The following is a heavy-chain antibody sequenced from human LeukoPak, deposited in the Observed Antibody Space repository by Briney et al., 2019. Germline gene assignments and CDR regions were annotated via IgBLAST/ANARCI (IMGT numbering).Heavy chain of an antibody. CDR3: ASPEYGGNAFDY. D-gene: IGHD4-23*01. CDR1: GFTFSSYA. V-gene: IGHV3-23*01. CDR2: ISGSGGST. J-gene: IGHJ4*02. Sequence: PGGSLRLSCAASGFTFSSYAMSWVRQAPGKGLEWVSAISGSGGSTYYADSVKGRFTISRDNAKNTLYLQMNSLRAEDTAVYYCASPEYGGNAFDYWGQGTLVTVSS.